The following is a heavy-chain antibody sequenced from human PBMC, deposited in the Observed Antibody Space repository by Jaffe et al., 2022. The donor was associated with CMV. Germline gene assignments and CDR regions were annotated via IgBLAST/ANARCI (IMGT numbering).Heavy chain of an antibody. D-gene: IGHD3-3*01. CDR1: GYTFSNYY. CDR3: ARAWSGYLAGGWFAP. Sequence: QVQLVQSGTEVKKPGASVNVSCKASGYTFSNYYVHWVRQAPGQGLEWLGWINPKSGGTNYAQEFQGRVTMTKDTSMSTAYMELTTLRSDDTAVYYCARAWSGYLAGGWFAPWGQGTLVTVSS. V-gene: IGHV1-2*02. J-gene: IGHJ5*02. CDR2: INPKSGGT.